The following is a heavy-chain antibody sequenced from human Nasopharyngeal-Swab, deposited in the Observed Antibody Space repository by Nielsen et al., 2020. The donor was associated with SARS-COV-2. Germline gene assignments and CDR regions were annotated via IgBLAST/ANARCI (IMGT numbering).Heavy chain of an antibody. CDR3: ASETTVRDYGDYVAGGMDV. Sequence: SETLSLTCTVSGGSISSSSYYWGWIRQPPGKGLEWIGSIYYSGSTYYNPSLKSRVTISVDTSKNQFSLKLSSVTAADTAVYYCASETTVRDYGDYVAGGMDVWGQGTTVTVSS. J-gene: IGHJ6*02. V-gene: IGHV4-39*01. CDR2: IYYSGST. CDR1: GGSISSSSYY. D-gene: IGHD4-17*01.